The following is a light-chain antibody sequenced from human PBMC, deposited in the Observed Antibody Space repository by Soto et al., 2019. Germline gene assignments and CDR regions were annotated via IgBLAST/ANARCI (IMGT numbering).Light chain of an antibody. V-gene: IGKV1-8*01. CDR3: QQYNKWPLT. Sequence: AIRMTQSPSSLSASTGDRVTITCRASQGISSYLAWYQQKPGKAPKLLIYAASTLQSGVPSRFSGSGSGTDFTLTISCLQSEDFATYYCQQYNKWPLTFGGGTKVEIK. CDR1: QGISSY. J-gene: IGKJ4*01. CDR2: AAS.